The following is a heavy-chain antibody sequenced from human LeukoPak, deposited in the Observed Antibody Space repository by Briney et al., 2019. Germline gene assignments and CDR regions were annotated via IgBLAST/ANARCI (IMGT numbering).Heavy chain of an antibody. V-gene: IGHV4-34*01. CDR1: GGSFSGYY. D-gene: IGHD6-6*01. CDR2: INHSGST. CDR3: ARGAARPSYYFDY. J-gene: IGHJ4*02. Sequence: SGTLSLTCAVYGGSFSGYYWSWIRQPPGKGLEWIGEINHSGSTNYNPSLKSRVTISVDTSKDQFSLKLSSVTAADTAVYYCARGAARPSYYFDYWGQGTLVTVSS.